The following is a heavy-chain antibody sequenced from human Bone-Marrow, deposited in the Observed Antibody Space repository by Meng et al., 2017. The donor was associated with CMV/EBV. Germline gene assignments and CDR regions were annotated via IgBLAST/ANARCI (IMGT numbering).Heavy chain of an antibody. D-gene: IGHD2-2*01. CDR1: GHIVPSNSAT. J-gene: IGHJ6*02. CDR3: ARVRCSTTSCFYEDYYGMDV. Sequence: SQTVSLTCAFCGHIVPSNSATWSWIRQSPSRGLEWLGRTYYRSKWYIDYAVSVKSRIDIHPETSKNTFSLKMNAVTPEDTAVYYCARVRCSTTSCFYEDYYGMDVWGQGTTVTVSS. V-gene: IGHV6-1*01. CDR2: TYYRSKWYI.